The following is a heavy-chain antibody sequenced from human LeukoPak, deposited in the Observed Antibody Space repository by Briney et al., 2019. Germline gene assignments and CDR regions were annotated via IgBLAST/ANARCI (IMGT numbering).Heavy chain of an antibody. D-gene: IGHD3-22*01. CDR2: ISGSGGST. Sequence: PGGSLRHACAASGFTFSSYGMSWVRQAPGKGLEWVSAISGSGGSTYYADSVKGRFTISRDNSKNTLYLQMNSLRAEDTAVYYCAKPIHYYYDSSGYLYWGQGTLVTVSS. CDR1: GFTFSSYG. CDR3: AKPIHYYYDSSGYLY. J-gene: IGHJ4*02. V-gene: IGHV3-23*01.